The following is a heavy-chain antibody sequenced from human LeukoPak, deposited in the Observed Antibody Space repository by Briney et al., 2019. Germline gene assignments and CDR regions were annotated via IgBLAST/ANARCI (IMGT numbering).Heavy chain of an antibody. D-gene: IGHD2-8*01. V-gene: IGHV4-38-2*02. CDR1: GYSIRDGYF. Sequence: SETLSLTCTVSGYSIRDGYFWGWIRQPPGKGLEWIGNIFHSGNTYYNPSLKSRVTISVDKSKSQFSLKLSSVTAADTAVYYCARHQIETKDAFDIWGQGTMVTVSS. J-gene: IGHJ3*02. CDR3: ARHQIETKDAFDI. CDR2: IFHSGNT.